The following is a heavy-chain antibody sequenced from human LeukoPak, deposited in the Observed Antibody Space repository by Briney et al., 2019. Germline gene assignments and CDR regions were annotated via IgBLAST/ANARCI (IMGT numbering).Heavy chain of an antibody. V-gene: IGHV4-39*07. Sequence: SQTLSLTCTVSGGSISSSSYYWGWIRQPPGKGLEWIGSIYYSGSTNYNPSLKSRVTISVDTSKNQFSLKLSSVTAADTAVYYCARFYGGNSDAFDIWGQGTMVTVSS. J-gene: IGHJ3*02. CDR2: IYYSGST. CDR1: GGSISSSSYY. CDR3: ARFYGGNSDAFDI. D-gene: IGHD4-23*01.